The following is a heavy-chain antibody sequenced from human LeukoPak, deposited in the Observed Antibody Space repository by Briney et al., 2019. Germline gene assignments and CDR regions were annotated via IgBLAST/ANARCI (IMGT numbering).Heavy chain of an antibody. D-gene: IGHD6-6*01. V-gene: IGHV1-2*06. J-gene: IGHJ4*02. CDR2: INPSSGGT. CDR1: GYTFTGYY. CDR3: ASLQYSSSPTDY. Sequence: ASVKVSCKASGYTFTGYYMHWVRQAPGQGLEWMGRINPSSGGTNYAQKFQGRVTLTRDTSISTAYMELSRLRSDDTAVYYCASLQYSSSPTDYWGQGTLVTVSS.